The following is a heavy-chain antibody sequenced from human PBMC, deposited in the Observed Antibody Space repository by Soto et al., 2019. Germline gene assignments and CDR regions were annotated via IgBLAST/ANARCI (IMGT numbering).Heavy chain of an antibody. CDR3: ARPRYESYSSGWYPTFYFDY. V-gene: IGHV3-11*01. CDR2: ISSSGSTI. CDR1: GFTFSDYY. J-gene: IGHJ4*02. D-gene: IGHD6-19*01. Sequence: GGSLRLSCAASGFTFSDYYMSWIRQAPGKGLEWVSYISSSGSTIYYADSVKGRFTISRDNAKNSLYLQMNSLRADDTAVYYCARPRYESYSSGWYPTFYFDYWGQGTLVTVSS.